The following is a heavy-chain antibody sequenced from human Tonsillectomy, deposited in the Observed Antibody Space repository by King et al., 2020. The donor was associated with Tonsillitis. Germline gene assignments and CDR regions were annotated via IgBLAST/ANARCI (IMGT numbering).Heavy chain of an antibody. CDR1: GFTFSSYA. Sequence: QLVQSGGGVVQPGRSLRLSCAGSGFTFSSYAILWVRQAPGKGLEWVALISYDGINKYYADSVKGRFTMSRDNSTNTLYLQMSSLRAEDTAGYYCARRAYGDYDKGFDIWGQGTMVTVSS. J-gene: IGHJ3*02. V-gene: IGHV3-30-3*01. D-gene: IGHD4-17*01. CDR2: ISYDGINK. CDR3: ARRAYGDYDKGFDI.